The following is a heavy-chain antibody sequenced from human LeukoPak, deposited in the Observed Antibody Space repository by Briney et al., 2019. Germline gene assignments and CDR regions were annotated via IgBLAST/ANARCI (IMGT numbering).Heavy chain of an antibody. CDR3: ARSEQFPYYMDV. D-gene: IGHD6-19*01. J-gene: IGHJ6*03. V-gene: IGHV1-46*01. Sequence: AASVKVSYKASGYTFTIYYMHWVRQAPGQGLEWMGIINPSGGSTSYAQKFQGRVTMTRDMSTSTVYMELSSLRSEDTAVYYCARSEQFPYYMDVWGKGTTVTVSS. CDR2: INPSGGST. CDR1: GYTFTIYY.